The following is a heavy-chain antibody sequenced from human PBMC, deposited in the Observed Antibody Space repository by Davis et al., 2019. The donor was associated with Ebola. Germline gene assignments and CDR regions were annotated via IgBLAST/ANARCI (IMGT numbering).Heavy chain of an antibody. D-gene: IGHD6-13*01. Sequence: ASVKVSCKASGYTFTSYGISWLRQAPGQGLEWMGWISAYNGQIKYSQKFEGRVTMTTDTSTNTGYMELRSLKSDDTAMYYCAKDSSSWAYYDSAGYPFDHWGQGTLVTVSS. CDR1: GYTFTSYG. V-gene: IGHV1-18*01. CDR3: AKDSSSWAYYDSAGYPFDH. CDR2: ISAYNGQI. J-gene: IGHJ4*02.